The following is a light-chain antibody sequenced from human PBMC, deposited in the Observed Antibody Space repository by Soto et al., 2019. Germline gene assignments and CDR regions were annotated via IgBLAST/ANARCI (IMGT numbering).Light chain of an antibody. CDR3: QQYNNWPYT. V-gene: IGKV3-15*01. J-gene: IGKJ5*01. Sequence: EIVMTQSPATLSVSPGERATLSCRASQTISTNLAWYQQAPGQAPRLLISGASTRATGSPDRFSGSGSGTEFTLTISSLQSEDFAVYFCQQYNNWPYTFGQGTRLEIK. CDR2: GAS. CDR1: QTISTN.